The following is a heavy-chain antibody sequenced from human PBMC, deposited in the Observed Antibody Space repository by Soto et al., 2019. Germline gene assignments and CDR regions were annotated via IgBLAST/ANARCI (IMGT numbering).Heavy chain of an antibody. D-gene: IGHD2-2*01. Sequence: KPSETLSLTCAVYGGSFSGYYWSWIRQPPGKGLEWIGEINHSGSTNYNPSLKSRVTISVDTSKNQFSLNLSSVTAADTAVYYCARALLDIVVVPAAMDLYWYFDLWGRGTLVTVSS. J-gene: IGHJ2*01. CDR2: INHSGST. CDR3: ARALLDIVVVPAAMDLYWYFDL. CDR1: GGSFSGYY. V-gene: IGHV4-34*01.